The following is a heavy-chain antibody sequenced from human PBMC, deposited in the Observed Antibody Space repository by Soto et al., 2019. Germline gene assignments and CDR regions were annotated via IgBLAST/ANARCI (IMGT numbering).Heavy chain of an antibody. J-gene: IGHJ6*02. D-gene: IGHD3-22*01. CDR1: GGSFGAYY. Sequence: SETLSLTCAVYGGSFGAYYWSWIRQPPGKGLEWIGEIVHTGSTNYNPSLKSRVTISVDTSKNQFSLKLSSVTAADTAMHYCARVTPHYYYDSSGPSFGMDVWGQGTTVTVSS. CDR2: IVHTGST. V-gene: IGHV4-34*12. CDR3: ARVTPHYYYDSSGPSFGMDV.